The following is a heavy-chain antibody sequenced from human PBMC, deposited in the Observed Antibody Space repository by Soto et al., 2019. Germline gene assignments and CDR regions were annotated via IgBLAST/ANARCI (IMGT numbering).Heavy chain of an antibody. J-gene: IGHJ4*02. D-gene: IGHD2-15*01. V-gene: IGHV4-34*01. CDR3: ARGGRGGYVDY. CDR2: INHSGST. Sequence: SETLSLTCAVYGGSFSGYYWSWIRQPPGKGLEWIGEINHSGSTNYNPSLKSRVTISVDTSKNQFSLKLSSVTAADTAVYYCARGGRGGYVDYWGQGTLVTVSS. CDR1: GGSFSGYY.